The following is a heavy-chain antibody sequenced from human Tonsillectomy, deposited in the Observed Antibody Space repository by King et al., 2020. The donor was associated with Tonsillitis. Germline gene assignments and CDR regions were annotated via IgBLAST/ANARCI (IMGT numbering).Heavy chain of an antibody. Sequence: QLQESGPGLVKPSETLSLTCTVSGGSISSYYWSWTRQPPGKGLEWIGYIYYSGSTNYNPSLKSRVTISVDTSKKQFSLKLSSVTAADTAVYYCASFDYDILTGYYRWGQGTLVTVSS. J-gene: IGHJ4*02. CDR1: GGSISSYY. D-gene: IGHD3-9*01. CDR3: ASFDYDILTGYYR. V-gene: IGHV4-59*08. CDR2: IYYSGST.